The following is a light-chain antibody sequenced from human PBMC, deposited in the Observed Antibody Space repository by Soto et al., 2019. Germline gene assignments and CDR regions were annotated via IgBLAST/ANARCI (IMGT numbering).Light chain of an antibody. V-gene: IGKV2-28*01. CDR2: LGS. Sequence: DIVMTQSPLSLPVTPGEPASISCRSSQSLLHTNGYNYLDWYLQKPGQSPQAQIYLGSNRSSGVPDRFSGSGSGTDFTLKISRVEAEDVGVYYCMQPLQTPRTFGQGTKVEIK. CDR3: MQPLQTPRT. J-gene: IGKJ1*01. CDR1: QSLLHTNGYNY.